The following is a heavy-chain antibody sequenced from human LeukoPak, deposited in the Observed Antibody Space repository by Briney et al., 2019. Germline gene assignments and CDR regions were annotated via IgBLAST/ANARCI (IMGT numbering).Heavy chain of an antibody. CDR2: ISGSGGST. Sequence: GGSLRLSCAASGFTFSSDAMSWVRQAPGKGLEWVSAISGSGGSTYYADSVKGRFTISRDNSKNSVYLQMSSLRAEDTAVYYCAVYGVSTIAFDYWGQGTLVTVSS. CDR3: AVYGVSTIAFDY. V-gene: IGHV3-23*01. CDR1: GFTFSSDA. D-gene: IGHD3-3*01. J-gene: IGHJ4*02.